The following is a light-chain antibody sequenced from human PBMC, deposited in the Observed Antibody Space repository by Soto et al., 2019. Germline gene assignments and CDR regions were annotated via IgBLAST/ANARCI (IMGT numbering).Light chain of an antibody. V-gene: IGKV3-20*01. CDR1: QSVISRS. CDR3: QQYAGSPRT. CDR2: DAS. Sequence: EIVLTQSPGTLSLSPGERATLSCRASQSVISRSLAWYQQKPGQAPRLLISDASNRAADIPDRFSGSGSGTDFTLTINRLEPEDFAVYYCQQYAGSPRTFGQGTKVDIK. J-gene: IGKJ1*01.